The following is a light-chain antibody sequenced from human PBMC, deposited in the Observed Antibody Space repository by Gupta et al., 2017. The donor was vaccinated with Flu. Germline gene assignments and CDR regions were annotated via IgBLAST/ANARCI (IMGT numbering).Light chain of an antibody. J-gene: IGKJ1*01. Sequence: DVVMTQSPLSLPVTLGQPASISCRSSQSLVHSDGNTYLNWFQQRPGQSPRRLIYKVSNRDSGVPDRFSGSGSGTDFTLKISRVEAEDVGVYYCRQGKQWPGTFGQGTKVEIK. V-gene: IGKV2-30*02. CDR1: QSLVHSDGNTY. CDR2: KVS. CDR3: RQGKQWPGT.